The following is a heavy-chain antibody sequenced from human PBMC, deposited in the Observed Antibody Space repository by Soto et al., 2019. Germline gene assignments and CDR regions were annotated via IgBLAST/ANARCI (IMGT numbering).Heavy chain of an antibody. J-gene: IGHJ5*02. CDR1: GFTFTSYG. V-gene: IGHV1-18*01. Sequence: QVQLVQSGPEVKKPGASVKVSCKTSGFTFTSYGISWVRQAPGQGLEWMGWISAHNGNTDSAQNFQGRVTMTTDTSTSTAYMELRSLRSDDTAVYYCARDTMVTTQWFDPWGQGTLVTVSS. D-gene: IGHD4-17*01. CDR2: ISAHNGNT. CDR3: ARDTMVTTQWFDP.